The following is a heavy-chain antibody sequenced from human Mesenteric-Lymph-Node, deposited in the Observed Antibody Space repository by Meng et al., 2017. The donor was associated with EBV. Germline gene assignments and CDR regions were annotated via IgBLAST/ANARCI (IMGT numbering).Heavy chain of an antibody. D-gene: IGHD6-13*01. CDR2: INPNSGDT. Sequence: QRVPSGAEVKKPGASVKVSCKASGYTFTGFYIHWVRRAPGQGPEWMGRINPNSGDTIYAQKFQGRVTTTRDTSINTAYMDLSGLTSDDTAMYFCAREGPATAPFYWGQGTLVTVSS. CDR3: AREGPATAPFY. V-gene: IGHV1-2*06. J-gene: IGHJ4*02. CDR1: GYTFTGFY.